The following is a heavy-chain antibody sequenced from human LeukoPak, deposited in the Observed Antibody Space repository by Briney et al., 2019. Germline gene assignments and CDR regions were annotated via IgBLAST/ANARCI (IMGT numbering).Heavy chain of an antibody. CDR3: ARVYDFWSGYLRYFDY. CDR2: IDPNSGGT. CDR1: GYTFTGYY. J-gene: IGHJ4*02. Sequence: ASVKVSCKASGYTFTGYYMHWLRQAPGQGLEWMGWIDPNSGGTNYAQKFQGRVTMTRDTSISTAYMELSRLRSDDTAVYYCARVYDFWSGYLRYFDYWGQGTLVTVSS. V-gene: IGHV1-2*02. D-gene: IGHD3-3*01.